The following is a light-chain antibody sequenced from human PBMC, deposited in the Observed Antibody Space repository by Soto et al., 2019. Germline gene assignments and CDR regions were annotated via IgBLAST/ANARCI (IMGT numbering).Light chain of an antibody. V-gene: IGKV3-11*01. CDR1: QSVSGY. J-gene: IGKJ1*01. CDR3: QQYNNWPQT. CDR2: DAS. Sequence: EIVLTQSPDTLSLSPGERATLSCRASQSVSGYLGWYQQKPGQAPRLLIYDASNRAYGVPARFRGSGSGTNFTLTIASLQSEDFAVYYCQQYNNWPQTFGQGTKVDIK.